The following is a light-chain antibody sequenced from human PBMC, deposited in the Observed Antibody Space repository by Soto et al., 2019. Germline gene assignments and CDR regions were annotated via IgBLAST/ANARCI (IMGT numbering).Light chain of an antibody. Sequence: QYVLTQTPSVSTAPVQQVIIFCSGSSSTIGGNSVSCYQPLPATATKLLIYDDNKRPSGLPARFSASKSDPSATLGITGFQTGDEADYYCGSWFSCLSAYVFVSGSKVTVL. V-gene: IGLV1-51*01. J-gene: IGLJ1*01. CDR2: DDN. CDR3: GSWFSCLSAYV. CDR1: SSTIGGNS.